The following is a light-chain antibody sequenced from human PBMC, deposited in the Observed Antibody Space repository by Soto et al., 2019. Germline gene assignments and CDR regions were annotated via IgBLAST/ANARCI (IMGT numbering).Light chain of an antibody. CDR2: GAS. CDR1: QSGGSN. CDR3: QQYNNWPYT. V-gene: IGKV3-15*01. J-gene: IGKJ2*01. Sequence: EIVMTQSPATLSVSPGEIATLSCRASQSGGSNLAWYQQRPGQAPRPLIYGASTRAIGIPPRFSGSGSGTEFTLTISSLQSEDFAFYYCQQYNNWPYTFGRGTKLDIK.